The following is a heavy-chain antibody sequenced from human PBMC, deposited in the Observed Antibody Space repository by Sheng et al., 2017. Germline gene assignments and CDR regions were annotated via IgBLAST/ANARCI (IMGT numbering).Heavy chain of an antibody. V-gene: IGHV4-39*07. CDR2: IYNSGST. CDR3: ARNTGYYYDSSGYLL. J-gene: IGHJ4*02. CDR1: GGSISSRTYY. Sequence: QLQLQESGPGLVKPSETLSLTCTVSGGSISSRTYYWGWIRQPPGKGLEWIGTIYNSGSTYYKPSLKSRVTISKDTSKNQFSLKLSSVTAADTAVYYCARNTGYYYDSSGYLLWGQGTLVAVSS. D-gene: IGHD3-22*01.